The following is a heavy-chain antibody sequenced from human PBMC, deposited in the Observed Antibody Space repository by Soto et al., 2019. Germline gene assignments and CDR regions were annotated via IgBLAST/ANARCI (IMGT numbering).Heavy chain of an antibody. J-gene: IGHJ3*02. D-gene: IGHD6-6*01. CDR2: ISYDGSNK. CDR1: GFTFSSYG. Sequence: QVQLVESGGGVVQPGRSLRLSCAASGFTFSSYGMHWVRQAPGKGLEWVAVISYDGSNKYYADSVKGRFTISRDNSKNTLYLQMNSLRAEDTAVYYCAKDYLRPEYSSSPLAFDIWGQGTMVTVSS. CDR3: AKDYLRPEYSSSPLAFDI. V-gene: IGHV3-30*18.